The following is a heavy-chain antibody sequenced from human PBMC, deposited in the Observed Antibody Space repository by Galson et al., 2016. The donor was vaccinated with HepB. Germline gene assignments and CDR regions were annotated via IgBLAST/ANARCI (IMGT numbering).Heavy chain of an antibody. V-gene: IGHV5-51*01. D-gene: IGHD1-26*01. CDR3: ARHKGGTLSGGAYYFDS. Sequence: QSGAEVKKPGESLKISCKGSGYSFSTYWIGWVRQMPGKGLEWMGVIYPGDSETRYSPSFKGQVIISVDKSISTAYLQWSSLKASDTAIYYCARHKGGTLSGGAYYFDSGGQGTMVTFSS. CDR2: IYPGDSET. J-gene: IGHJ4*02. CDR1: GYSFSTYW.